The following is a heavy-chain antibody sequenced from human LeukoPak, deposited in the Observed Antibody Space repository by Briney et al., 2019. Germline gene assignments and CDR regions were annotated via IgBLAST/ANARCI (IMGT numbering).Heavy chain of an antibody. CDR1: GFTFSSYA. Sequence: GGSLRLSCAASGFTFSSYAMSWVRQAPGKGLEWVSGISGTGGSIYYADSVKGRFTISRDNSKNTLYLKMNSLRAEDTAVYHCAKRPPGYCSGGSCYSWFDPWGQGTLVTVTS. CDR3: AKRPPGYCSGGSCYSWFDP. CDR2: ISGTGGSI. V-gene: IGHV3-23*01. J-gene: IGHJ5*02. D-gene: IGHD2-15*01.